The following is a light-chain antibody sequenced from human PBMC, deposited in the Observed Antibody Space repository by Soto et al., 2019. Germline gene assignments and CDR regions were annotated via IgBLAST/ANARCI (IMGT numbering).Light chain of an antibody. J-gene: IGKJ2*01. CDR2: GAS. Sequence: EIVMTQSPATLSVSPGERATLSCRASQSVSSNLAWYQQKPGQAPRLLIYGASTRATGIPARFSGSGSGTEFTLTISSLQSEDFAVYYCQHLNNWPSYTFGQGTKVDIK. CDR1: QSVSSN. CDR3: QHLNNWPSYT. V-gene: IGKV3-15*01.